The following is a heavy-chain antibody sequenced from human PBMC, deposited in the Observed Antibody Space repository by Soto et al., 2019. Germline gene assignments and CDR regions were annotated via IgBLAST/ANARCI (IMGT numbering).Heavy chain of an antibody. CDR3: ARDGLRLFGAFDY. J-gene: IGHJ4*02. Sequence: SETLSLTCTVSGGSISSGDYYWSWIRQPPGKGLEWIGYIYYSGSTYYNPSLKSRVTISVDTSKNQFSLKLSSVTAADTAVYYCARDGLRLFGAFDYWGQGTLVTVSS. CDR2: IYYSGST. V-gene: IGHV4-30-4*01. D-gene: IGHD3-16*01. CDR1: GGSISSGDYY.